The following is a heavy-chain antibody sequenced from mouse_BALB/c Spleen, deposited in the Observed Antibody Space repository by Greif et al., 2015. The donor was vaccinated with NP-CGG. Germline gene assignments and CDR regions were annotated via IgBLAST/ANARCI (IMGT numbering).Heavy chain of an antibody. CDR2: IYPGSGST. Sequence: QVQLQQSGAELVKPGTSVKLSCKASGYNFTSYWINWVKLRPGQGLEWIGDIYPGSGSTNYNEKFKSKATLTVDTSSSTAYMQLSSLASEDSALYYCASGMIYYDYDGAMDYWGQGTSVTVSS. CDR1: GYNFTSYW. J-gene: IGHJ4*01. V-gene: IGHV1-55*01. D-gene: IGHD2-4*01. CDR3: ASGMIYYDYDGAMDY.